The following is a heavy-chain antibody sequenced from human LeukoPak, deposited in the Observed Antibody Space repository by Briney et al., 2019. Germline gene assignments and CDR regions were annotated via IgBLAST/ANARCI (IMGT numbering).Heavy chain of an antibody. CDR2: IYTSGST. V-gene: IGHV4-61*02. CDR1: GGSISSGSYY. D-gene: IGHD3-10*01. J-gene: IGHJ6*03. CDR3: ASGSYGSGFYYFYYMDV. Sequence: PSETLSLTCTVSGGSISSGSYYWSWIRQPAGKGLEWIGRIYTSGSTNYNPSLKSRVTISVDTSKNQFSLKLSSVTAADTAVYYCASGSYGSGFYYFYYMDVWGKGTTVTVSS.